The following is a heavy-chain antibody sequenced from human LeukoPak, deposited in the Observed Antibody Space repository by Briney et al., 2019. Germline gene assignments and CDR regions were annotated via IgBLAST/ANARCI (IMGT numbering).Heavy chain of an antibody. Sequence: QAGGSLRLSCAASGFTVSSNYMSWVRQAPGKGLEGVSFIYSGGSTYYADSVKGRFTISRDNSKTTLYLQMNSLRAEDTAVYYCARGPGSRYGSGRGDWFDPWGQGTLVTVSS. J-gene: IGHJ5*02. D-gene: IGHD3-10*01. CDR1: GFTVSSNY. CDR2: IYSGGST. CDR3: ARGPGSRYGSGRGDWFDP. V-gene: IGHV3-66*02.